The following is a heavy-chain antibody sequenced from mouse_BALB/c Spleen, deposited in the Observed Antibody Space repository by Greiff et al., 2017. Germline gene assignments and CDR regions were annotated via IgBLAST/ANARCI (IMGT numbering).Heavy chain of an antibody. V-gene: IGHV3-2*02. CDR3: ARENWFAY. CDR2: ISYSGST. CDR1: GYSITSDYA. J-gene: IGHJ3*01. Sequence: EVKLQESGPGLVKPSQSLSLTCTVTGYSITSDYAWNWIRQFPGNKLEWMGYISYSGSTSYNPSLKSRISITRDTSKNQFFLQLNSVTTEDTATYYCARENWFAYWGQGTLVTVSA.